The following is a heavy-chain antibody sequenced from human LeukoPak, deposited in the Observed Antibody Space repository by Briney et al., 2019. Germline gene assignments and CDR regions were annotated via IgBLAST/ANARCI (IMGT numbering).Heavy chain of an antibody. J-gene: IGHJ3*02. Sequence: PGGSLRLYCAASGFTFSTYWMSWVRQAPGKGLEWVANIKQDGSEKYYVDSVKGRFTISRDNAKNSLYLQMNSLRAEDTAVYYCARVGGSSWYGAFDIWGQGTMVTVSS. CDR1: GFTFSTYW. CDR2: IKQDGSEK. V-gene: IGHV3-7*01. D-gene: IGHD6-13*01. CDR3: ARVGGSSWYGAFDI.